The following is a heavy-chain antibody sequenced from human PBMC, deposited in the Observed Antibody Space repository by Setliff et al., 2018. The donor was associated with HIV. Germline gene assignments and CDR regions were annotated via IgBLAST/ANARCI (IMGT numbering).Heavy chain of an antibody. D-gene: IGHD6-13*01. V-gene: IGHV1-69*10. CDR3: ARDKGIREAASLDY. J-gene: IGHJ4*02. CDR2: ITPFVGIT. Sequence: ASVKVSCKASGYTFTSYAMNWVRQAPGQGLEWMGWITPFVGITNYAQKFQGRVTISADESTATAYIELSSLTSQDTAVYYCARDKGIREAASLDYWGQGSLVTVSS. CDR1: GYTFTSYA.